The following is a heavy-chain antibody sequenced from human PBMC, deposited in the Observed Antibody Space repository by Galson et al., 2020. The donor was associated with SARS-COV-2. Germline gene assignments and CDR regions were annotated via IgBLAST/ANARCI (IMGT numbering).Heavy chain of an antibody. CDR1: GFTFSSYA. CDR3: AKDQKFRGIAAASPIDY. CDR2: ISGSGGST. Sequence: GGSLRLSCAASGFTFSSYAMSWVRQAPGKGLEWVSAISGSGGSTYYADSVKGRFTISRDNSKNTLYLQMNSLRAEDTAVYYCAKDQKFRGIAAASPIDYWGQGTLVTVSS. J-gene: IGHJ4*02. V-gene: IGHV3-23*01. D-gene: IGHD6-13*01.